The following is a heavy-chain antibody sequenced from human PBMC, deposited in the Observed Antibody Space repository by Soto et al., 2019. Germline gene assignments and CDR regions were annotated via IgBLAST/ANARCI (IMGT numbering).Heavy chain of an antibody. CDR1: GYTFTDYD. D-gene: IGHD3-3*01. V-gene: IGHV1-8*01. CDR2: VSPNSGNT. Sequence: ASVKVSCKASGYTFTDYDINWVRQAPGQGLEWMGWVSPNSGNTVYAQKFQDRVTMTRDTSISTAYMELSNLRFEDTAMYYCARGRFYSETSTWLAFWGQGTPGTVPQ. J-gene: IGHJ4*02. CDR3: ARGRFYSETSTWLAF.